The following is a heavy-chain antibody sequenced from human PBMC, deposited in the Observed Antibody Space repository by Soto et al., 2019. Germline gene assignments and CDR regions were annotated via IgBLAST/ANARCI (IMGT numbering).Heavy chain of an antibody. CDR1: GGSFSGYY. J-gene: IGHJ4*01. Sequence: SETLSLTCAVYGGSFSGYYWSWIRQPPGKGLEWIGEINHSGSTNYNPSLKSRVTISVDTSKNQFSLKLSSVTAADTAVYYCARGRFHSMVRGFPRPFDYRLHGTLVTVSS. D-gene: IGHD3-10*01. CDR2: INHSGST. CDR3: ARGRFHSMVRGFPRPFDY. V-gene: IGHV4-34*01.